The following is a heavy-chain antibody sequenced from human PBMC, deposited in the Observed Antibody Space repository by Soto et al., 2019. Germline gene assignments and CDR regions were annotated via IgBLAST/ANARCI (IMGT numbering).Heavy chain of an antibody. V-gene: IGHV4-59*02. CDR2: IHYNGRT. Sequence: PSETLSLTCSVSGVSVSDYHWTWIRLTPKKELQWIGFIHYNGRTDSSPSLKSRVTISVDRSKNQFSLKLSSVTAADTAVYYCARVRKGAAAGTPFFDYWGEGTLVTVSS. J-gene: IGHJ4*02. D-gene: IGHD6-13*01. CDR1: GVSVSDYH. CDR3: ARVRKGAAAGTPFFDY.